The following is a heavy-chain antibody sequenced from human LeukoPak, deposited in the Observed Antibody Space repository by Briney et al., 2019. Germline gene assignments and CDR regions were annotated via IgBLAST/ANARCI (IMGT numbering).Heavy chain of an antibody. CDR2: IYYSGST. D-gene: IGHD3-22*01. CDR3: ARHTYYYDTSGYYHYYFDY. CDR1: GGSISSYY. V-gene: IGHV4-59*08. Sequence: SSETLSLTCAVSGGSISSYYWSWIRQPPGEGLEWIGYIYYSGSTNYNPSLKSRVSISVDTSKSQFSLKLSSVTAADTAVYYCARHTYYYDTSGYYHYYFDYWGQGTLVTVSS. J-gene: IGHJ4*02.